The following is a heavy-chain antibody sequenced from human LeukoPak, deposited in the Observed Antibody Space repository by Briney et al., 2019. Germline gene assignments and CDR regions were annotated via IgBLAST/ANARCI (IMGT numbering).Heavy chain of an antibody. V-gene: IGHV1-2*02. J-gene: IGHJ5*02. CDR1: GYTFTNYD. CDR3: ATNILVRDIINWFDP. Sequence: ASVIVSCKASGYTFTNYDVSWVRQAPGQGLEWMGWINPNSGGTNYAQKFQGRVTMTRDTSISTAYMELSSLRYGDTAVYYCATNILVRDIINWFDPWGQGTLVTVSS. D-gene: IGHD3-10*01. CDR2: INPNSGGT.